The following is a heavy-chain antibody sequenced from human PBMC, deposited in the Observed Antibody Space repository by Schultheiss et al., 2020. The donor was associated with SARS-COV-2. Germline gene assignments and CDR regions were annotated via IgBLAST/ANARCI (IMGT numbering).Heavy chain of an antibody. D-gene: IGHD3-9*01. Sequence: GGSLRLSCAASGFTFSSYSMNWVRQAPGKGLEWVSYISSSSSTIYYADSVKGRFTISRDNSKNTLYLQMSSLRAEDTAVYYCARSTYYDLLTGHSLADGWYFDLWGRGTLVTVSS. V-gene: IGHV3-48*01. CDR3: ARSTYYDLLTGHSLADGWYFDL. CDR1: GFTFSSYS. CDR2: ISSSSSTI. J-gene: IGHJ2*01.